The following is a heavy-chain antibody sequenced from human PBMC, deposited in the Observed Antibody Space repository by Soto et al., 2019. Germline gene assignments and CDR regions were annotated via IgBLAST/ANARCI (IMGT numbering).Heavy chain of an antibody. D-gene: IGHD2-2*01. V-gene: IGHV1-2*02. CDR3: ARDNPPYCSSTSCSAFDI. Sequence: QVQLVQSGAEVKKPGASVKVSCKASGYTFTGYYMHWVRQAPGQGLEWMGWINPNSGGTNYAQKFQGRVTMTRDTSISTAYMELRRLRSDDTAVYYCARDNPPYCSSTSCSAFDIWGQGTMVTVSS. CDR2: INPNSGGT. CDR1: GYTFTGYY. J-gene: IGHJ3*02.